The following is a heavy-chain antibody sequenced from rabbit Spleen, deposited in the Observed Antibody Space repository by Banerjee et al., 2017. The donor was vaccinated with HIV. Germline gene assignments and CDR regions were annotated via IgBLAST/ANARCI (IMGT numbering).Heavy chain of an antibody. CDR2: DPVFDTT. J-gene: IGHJ4*01. CDR3: ARGSATMTMVITGYYLNL. Sequence: DPVFDTTYYATWVNGRFTISSHNAQNTLYLQLNSLTVADTATYFCARGSATMTMVITGYYLNLWGPGTLVTVS. D-gene: IGHD2-1*01. V-gene: IGHV1S7*01.